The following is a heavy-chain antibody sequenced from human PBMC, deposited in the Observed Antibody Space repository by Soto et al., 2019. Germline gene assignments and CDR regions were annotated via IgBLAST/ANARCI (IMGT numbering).Heavy chain of an antibody. D-gene: IGHD1-1*01. V-gene: IGHV3-23*01. CDR2: IIGSGGST. CDR1: GFTFSSYA. J-gene: IGHJ4*02. CDR3: AKTRACYNWMDY. Sequence: GGSLRLSCAASGFTFSSYAMSWVRQAPGKGLEWVSAIIGSGGSTYYADSVKGRFTISRDNSKNTLYLQMNSLRADDTAVYYCAKTRACYNWMDYWGQGTTVTVYS.